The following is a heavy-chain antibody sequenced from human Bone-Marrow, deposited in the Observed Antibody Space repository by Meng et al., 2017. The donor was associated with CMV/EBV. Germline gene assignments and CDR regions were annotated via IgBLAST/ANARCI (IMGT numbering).Heavy chain of an antibody. CDR3: TGRELVPALYFDY. Sequence: SETLSLTCTVSGGSVSSGSYYWSWIRQPPGKGLEWIGYIYYSGSTNYNPSLKSRVTISVDTSKNQFSLKLSSVTAADTAVYYCTGRELVPALYFDYWGQGTLVTVSS. CDR2: IYYSGST. CDR1: GGSVSSGSYY. J-gene: IGHJ4*02. D-gene: IGHD3-9*01. V-gene: IGHV4-61*01.